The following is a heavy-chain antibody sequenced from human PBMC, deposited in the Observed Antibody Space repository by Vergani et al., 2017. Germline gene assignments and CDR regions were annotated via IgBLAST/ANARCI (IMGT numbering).Heavy chain of an antibody. D-gene: IGHD1-20*01. V-gene: IGHV3-23*04. J-gene: IGHJ4*01. CDR3: ARAYGRYDWFDY. CDR1: GFTFSSYW. CDR2: ISSDGGST. Sequence: EVQLVESGGGLVQPGGSLRLSCAASGFTFSSYWMSWVRQAPGKGLEWVSTISSDGGSTYYADSVKGRVTISRDNSKNTLYLQMNSLRVEDTAVYYCARAYGRYDWFDYWGQRTLVTVSS.